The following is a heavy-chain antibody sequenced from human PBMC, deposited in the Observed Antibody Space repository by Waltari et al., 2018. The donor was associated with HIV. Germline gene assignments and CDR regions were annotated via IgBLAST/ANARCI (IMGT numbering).Heavy chain of an antibody. D-gene: IGHD6-13*01. CDR1: GFTFTSSA. CDR2: IVVGSGNT. CDR3: AADLGQQLVFDY. V-gene: IGHV1-58*01. J-gene: IGHJ4*02. Sequence: QMQLVQSGPEVKKPGTSVKVSCKASGFTFTSSAVQWVGQARGQRLEWIGWIVVGSGNTNYAQKFQERVTITRDMSTSTAYMELSSLRSDDTAVYYCAADLGQQLVFDYWGQGTLVTVSS.